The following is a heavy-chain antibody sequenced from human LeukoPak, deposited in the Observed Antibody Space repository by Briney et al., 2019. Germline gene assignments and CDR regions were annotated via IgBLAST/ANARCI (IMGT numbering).Heavy chain of an antibody. CDR3: AKFHTIYGGNSGTDY. V-gene: IGHV3-23*01. CDR2: ISGSGGST. D-gene: IGHD4-23*01. Sequence: GGSLRLSCAASGFTFSSYAMSWVRQAPGKGLEWVSAISGSGGSTYYADSVKGRFTISRDNSKNTLYLQMNSLRAEDTAVYYCAKFHTIYGGNSGTDYWGQGTLVTVSS. J-gene: IGHJ4*02. CDR1: GFTFSSYA.